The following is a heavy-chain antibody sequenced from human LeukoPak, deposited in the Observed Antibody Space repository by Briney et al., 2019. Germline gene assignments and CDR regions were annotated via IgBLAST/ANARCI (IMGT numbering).Heavy chain of an antibody. Sequence: SETLSLTCTVSGGSINYNYWSWIRQPAGRGLEWIGRIYASGSTNYNPSLKSRVTISVDTSKNQFSLKLSSVTAADTAVYYCARDSGNYYYYYMDVWGKGTTVTASS. CDR1: GGSINYNY. CDR2: IYASGST. J-gene: IGHJ6*03. V-gene: IGHV4-4*07. CDR3: ARDSGNYYYYYMDV. D-gene: IGHD1-26*01.